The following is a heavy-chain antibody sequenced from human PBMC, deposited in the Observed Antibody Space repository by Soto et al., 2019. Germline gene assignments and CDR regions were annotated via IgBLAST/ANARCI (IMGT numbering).Heavy chain of an antibody. CDR3: ARDVHTNWFDP. Sequence: PSETLSLTCTVSGGSISSGGYYWSWIRQHPGKGLEWIGYIYYSGSTYYNPSLKSRVTISVDTSKNQFSLKLSSVTAADTAGYYCARDVHTNWFDPWGQGTLVTVSS. CDR1: GGSISSGGYY. CDR2: IYYSGST. V-gene: IGHV4-31*03. J-gene: IGHJ5*02.